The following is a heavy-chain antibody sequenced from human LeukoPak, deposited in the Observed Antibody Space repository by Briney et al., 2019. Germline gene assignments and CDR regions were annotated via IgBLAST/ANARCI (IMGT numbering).Heavy chain of an antibody. CDR3: AKEHTGTDYYYGMDV. J-gene: IGHJ6*02. D-gene: IGHD5-18*01. Sequence: GGSLRLSCAASGFTFSSYAMSWVRQAPGKGLEWVSAISGSGGSTYYADSVKGRFTIPRDNSKNTLYLQMNSLRAEDTAVYYCAKEHTGTDYYYGMDVWGQGTTVTVSS. V-gene: IGHV3-23*01. CDR2: ISGSGGST. CDR1: GFTFSSYA.